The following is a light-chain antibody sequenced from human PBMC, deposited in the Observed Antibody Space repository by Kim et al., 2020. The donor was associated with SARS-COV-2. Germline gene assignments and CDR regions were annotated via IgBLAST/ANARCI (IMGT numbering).Light chain of an antibody. CDR1: QILIND. V-gene: IGKV1-39*01. CDR3: QQAHGM. J-gene: IGKJ1*01. CDR2: AAF. Sequence: SQSASIGDRDTITCRERQILINDVNSYRQYPGKAPKLLIYAAFSLQSGVPSRFRGSGSGTDFNLTISSLEPEDFATYYCQQAHGMFGQGTKVDIK.